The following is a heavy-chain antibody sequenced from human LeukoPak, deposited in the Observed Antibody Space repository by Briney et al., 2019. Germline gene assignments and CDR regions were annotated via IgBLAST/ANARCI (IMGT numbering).Heavy chain of an antibody. CDR1: GFTFSNYA. V-gene: IGHV3-23*01. J-gene: IGHJ4*02. CDR3: AKWGDYDVLTGYYVPDY. CDR2: ITGDGGST. Sequence: GASLRLSCAASGFTFSNYAMSWVRQAPGKGLEWVSAITGDGGSTYYADSVKGRFTISRDNSRSTLYLQMKSLRAEDTALYYCAKWGDYDVLTGYYVPDYWGQGTRVTVSS. D-gene: IGHD3-9*01.